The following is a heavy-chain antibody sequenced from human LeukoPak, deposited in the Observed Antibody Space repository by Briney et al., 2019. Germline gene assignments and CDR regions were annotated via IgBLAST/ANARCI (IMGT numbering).Heavy chain of an antibody. J-gene: IGHJ4*02. D-gene: IGHD3-22*01. CDR1: GFTFSDYY. CDR3: ARERGYYDSSGYWVY. V-gene: IGHV3-11*04. Sequence: TGGSLRLSCAASGFTFSDYYMSWIRQAPGKGLEWVSYISSSGSTIYYADSVKGRFTISRDNAKNSLYLQMNSLRAEDTAVYYCARERGYYDSSGYWVYWGQGTLVTVSS. CDR2: ISSSGSTI.